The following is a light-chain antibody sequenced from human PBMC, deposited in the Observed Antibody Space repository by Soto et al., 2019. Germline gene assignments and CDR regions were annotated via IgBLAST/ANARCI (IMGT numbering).Light chain of an antibody. CDR2: GAS. CDR3: QQLKYWPRIT. V-gene: IGKV3-15*01. CDR1: QSVGTN. J-gene: IGKJ5*01. Sequence: DIVMTQSPGTLSVSPGERATLSCRASQSVGTNLAWYQQRPGQAHRLLVYGASTRASGIPPRFSGSVSGTDFTLTISSLQSEDFAVYYCQQLKYWPRITFGQGTRLEIK.